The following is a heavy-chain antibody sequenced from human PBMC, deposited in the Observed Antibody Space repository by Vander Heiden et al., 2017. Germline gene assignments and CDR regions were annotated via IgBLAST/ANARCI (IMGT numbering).Heavy chain of an antibody. CDR2: IIPILGIA. J-gene: IGHJ4*02. CDR3: ARGITGYDSSGYYFDY. CDR1: GGTFSSYA. V-gene: IGHV1-69*10. D-gene: IGHD3-22*01. Sequence: QVQLVQSGAAVKKPGSSVKVSCKASGGTFSSYAISWVRQAPGQGLEWMGGIIPILGIANDAQKCQGRVTITADKSTSTAYMELSSLRSEDTAVYYCARGITGYDSSGYYFDYWGQGTLVTVSS.